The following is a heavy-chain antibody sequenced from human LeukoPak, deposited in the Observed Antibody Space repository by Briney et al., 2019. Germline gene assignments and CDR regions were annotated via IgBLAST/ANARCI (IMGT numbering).Heavy chain of an antibody. CDR3: ARVLGTYGPVEHPDY. V-gene: IGHV1-18*01. D-gene: IGHD7-27*01. CDR2: NSAYNGNT. J-gene: IGHJ4*02. Sequence: ASVKVSCKASGYTFTSYGISWVRQAPGQGLEWMGWNSAYNGNTNYAQKLQGRVTMTTDTSTSTAYMELRSLRSDDTAVYYCARVLGTYGPVEHPDYWGQGTLVTVSS. CDR1: GYTFTSYG.